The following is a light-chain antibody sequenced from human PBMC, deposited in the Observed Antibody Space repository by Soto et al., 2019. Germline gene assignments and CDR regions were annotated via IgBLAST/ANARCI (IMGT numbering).Light chain of an antibody. V-gene: IGLV2-14*01. J-gene: IGLJ1*01. CDR1: SSDVGGYKY. Sequence: QSALPQPASVSGSPGQSITISCTGTSSDVGGYKYVSWNQQHPGKAPKLMIYEVSNRPSGVSNRFSGSKSGNTASLTISGLQAEDEADYYCSSFTSNNTHVFGTGTKLTVL. CDR3: SSFTSNNTHV. CDR2: EVS.